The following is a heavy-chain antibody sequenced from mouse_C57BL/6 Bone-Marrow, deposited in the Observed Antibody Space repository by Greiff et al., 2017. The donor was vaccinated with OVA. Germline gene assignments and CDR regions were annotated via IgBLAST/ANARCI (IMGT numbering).Heavy chain of an antibody. CDR1: GYTFTSYW. Sequence: VQLQQPGTELVKPGASVKVSCKASGYTFTSYWMHWVKQRPGQGLEWIGRIHPSDSDNNYNQKFKGKVTLTVDKSSSTAYMQLISLTSEDSAVYYCAIGVYGSQFAYWGQGTLVTVSA. V-gene: IGHV1-74*01. J-gene: IGHJ3*01. D-gene: IGHD1-1*01. CDR2: IHPSDSDN. CDR3: AIGVYGSQFAY.